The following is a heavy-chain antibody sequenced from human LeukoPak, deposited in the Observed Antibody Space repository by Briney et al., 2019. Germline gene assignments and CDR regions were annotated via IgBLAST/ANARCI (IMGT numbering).Heavy chain of an antibody. CDR3: ARDGRDYDYGDYHTSDY. CDR1: GGTFSSYA. V-gene: IGHV1-69*13. CDR2: IIPIFGTA. Sequence: GASVKVSCKASGGTFSSYAISWVRQAPGQGLEWMGGIIPIFGTANYAQKFQGRVTITADESTSTAYMELSSLRSEDTAVYYCARDGRDYDYGDYHTSDYWGQGTLVTVSS. D-gene: IGHD4-17*01. J-gene: IGHJ4*02.